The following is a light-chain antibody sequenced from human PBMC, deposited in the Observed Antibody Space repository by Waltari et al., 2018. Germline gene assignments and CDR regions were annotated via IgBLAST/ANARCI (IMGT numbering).Light chain of an antibody. Sequence: QSALTQPPSVSGTPGQRVTISCSTSSSDIGSATANWYQQLPGTAPKLLIFGNDKRPSGGPDRFSGSKSGTAASLAIRGLQSEDGADYYCAAWDKSLSGPVFGGGTKLTVL. CDR3: AAWDKSLSGPV. V-gene: IGLV1-44*01. J-gene: IGLJ3*02. CDR2: GND. CDR1: SSDIGSAT.